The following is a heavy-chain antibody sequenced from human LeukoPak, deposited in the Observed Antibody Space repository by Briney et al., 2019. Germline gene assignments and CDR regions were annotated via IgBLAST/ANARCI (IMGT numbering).Heavy chain of an antibody. V-gene: IGHV3-23*01. CDR3: AKTTTGYSSGRYPGWPVDY. Sequence: GRSLRLSCAASGFTFTSYAMYWVRQAPGKGLEWVSGIFGSGGNPHYADSVQGRFTISRDNYQNTVYLQMNSLRAEDTAVYYCAKTTTGYSSGRYPGWPVDYWGQGTLVTVSS. J-gene: IGHJ4*02. D-gene: IGHD6-19*01. CDR2: IFGSGGNP. CDR1: GFTFTSYA.